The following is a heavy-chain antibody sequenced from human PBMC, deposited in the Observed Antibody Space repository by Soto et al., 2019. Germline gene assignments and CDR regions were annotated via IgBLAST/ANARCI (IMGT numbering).Heavy chain of an antibody. CDR1: GYSFSNYA. J-gene: IGHJ4*02. D-gene: IGHD1-7*01. V-gene: IGHV1-18*01. CDR3: ARVGTEEYNWNYVLGY. CDR2: ISVYNGNT. Sequence: GPSVKVSCKASGYSFSNYAISWVRQAPGQGLEWMGWISVYNGNTNYPQKLQARVTMTTDTSTSTAYMELRSLRSDDTAVYYCARVGTEEYNWNYVLGYWGQGTLVTVSS.